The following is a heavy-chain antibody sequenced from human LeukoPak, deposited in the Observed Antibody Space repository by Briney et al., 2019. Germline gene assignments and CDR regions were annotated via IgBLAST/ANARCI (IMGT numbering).Heavy chain of an antibody. CDR3: AKALGSSGWSPLHH. J-gene: IGHJ1*01. CDR1: GYTFSTYA. CDR2: ISGSGGGT. V-gene: IGHV3-23*01. Sequence: GGSLRLSCAASGYTFSTYAMSWVRQARGKGLVWVSAISGSGGGTYYADSVKGRFTISRDNSKNTLYLHMNSLRAEDTALYYCAKALGSSGWSPLHHWGQGTLVTVSS. D-gene: IGHD6-19*01.